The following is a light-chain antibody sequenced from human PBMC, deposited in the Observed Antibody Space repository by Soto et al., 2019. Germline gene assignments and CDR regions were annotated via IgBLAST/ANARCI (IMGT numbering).Light chain of an antibody. Sequence: DIRMTKSPATVSGSVGDRVTITCRASQTISSWLAWYQQKPGKAPKLLIYKASTLKSGVPSRFSGSGSGTEFTLTISSLQPDDFATYYCQHYNSYSEAFGQGTKVDIK. J-gene: IGKJ1*01. CDR1: QTISSW. CDR2: KAS. V-gene: IGKV1-5*03. CDR3: QHYNSYSEA.